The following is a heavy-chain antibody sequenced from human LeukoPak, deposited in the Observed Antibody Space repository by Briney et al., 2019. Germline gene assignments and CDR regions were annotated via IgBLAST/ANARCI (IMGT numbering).Heavy chain of an antibody. V-gene: IGHV3-30*02. CDR2: IRCDGTIK. CDR3: AKDPLTCGDYGWYFDL. CDR1: GFTFGNYA. D-gene: IGHD4-17*01. J-gene: IGHJ2*01. Sequence: GGSLRLSCAASGFTFGNYAMHWVRQAPGKGLEWVAFIRCDGTIKYYADSVKGRFTISRDNSKSTLYLHMDSLRPEDTAHYYCAKDPLTCGDYGWYFDLWGRGTLVTVSS.